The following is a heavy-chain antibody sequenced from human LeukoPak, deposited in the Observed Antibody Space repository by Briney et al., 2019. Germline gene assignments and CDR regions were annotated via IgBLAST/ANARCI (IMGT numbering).Heavy chain of an antibody. D-gene: IGHD5-12*01. CDR1: GFTVSSNY. J-gene: IGHJ3*02. V-gene: IGHV3-66*01. CDR3: ARDTRWLQSGFDI. CDR2: IYSGGST. Sequence: PGGSLRPSCAASGFTVSSNYMSWVRQAPGKGLEWVSVIYSGGSTYYADSVKGRFTISRDNSKNTLYLQMNSLRAEDTAVYYCARDTRWLQSGFDIWGQGTMVTVSS.